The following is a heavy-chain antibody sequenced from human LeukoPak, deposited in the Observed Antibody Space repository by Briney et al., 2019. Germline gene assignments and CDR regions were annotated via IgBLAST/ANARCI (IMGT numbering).Heavy chain of an antibody. D-gene: IGHD3-10*01. Sequence: PGGSLRLSCAASGFTFSSYAMSWVRQAPGKGLEWVSAISGSGGSTYYADSVKGRFTISRDNSKNTLYLQMNSLRAGDTAVYYCAKWEAGGTTGLWFGELYPYYFDYWGQGTLVTVSS. CDR1: GFTFSSYA. V-gene: IGHV3-23*01. CDR3: AKWEAGGTTGLWFGELYPYYFDY. CDR2: ISGSGGST. J-gene: IGHJ4*02.